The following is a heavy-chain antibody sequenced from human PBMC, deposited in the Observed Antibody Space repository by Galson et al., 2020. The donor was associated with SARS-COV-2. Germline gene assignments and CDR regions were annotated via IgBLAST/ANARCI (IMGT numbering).Heavy chain of an antibody. CDR1: GGSISSYY. D-gene: IGHD5-12*01. Sequence: SETLSLTCTVSGGSISSYYWSWIRQPPGKGLEWIGYIYYSGSTNYNPSLKSRVTISVDTSKNQFSLKLSSVTAADAAVYYCARSYNGQAGSYNWFDPWGQGTLVTVSS. CDR3: ARSYNGQAGSYNWFDP. CDR2: IYYSGST. V-gene: IGHV4-59*01. J-gene: IGHJ5*02.